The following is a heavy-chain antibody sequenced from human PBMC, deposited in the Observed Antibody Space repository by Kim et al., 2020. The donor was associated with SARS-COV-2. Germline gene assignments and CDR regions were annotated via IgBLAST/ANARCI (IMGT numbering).Heavy chain of an antibody. Sequence: SVKGRFTISRDNAKTALYLQMNSLRAEDTAVYYCARVFAYSSRDGDAFDIWGQGTMVTVSS. D-gene: IGHD6-19*01. V-gene: IGHV3-11*06. CDR3: ARVFAYSSRDGDAFDI. J-gene: IGHJ3*02.